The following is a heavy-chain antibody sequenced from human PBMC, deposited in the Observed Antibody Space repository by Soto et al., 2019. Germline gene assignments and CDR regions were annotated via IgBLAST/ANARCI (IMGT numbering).Heavy chain of an antibody. Sequence: SVKVSCKASGGTFSSYAISWVRQAPGQGLEWMGGIIPIFGTANYAQKFQGRVTITADKSTSTAYMELSSLRSEDTAVYYCASRSATIFGPFDYWGQGALVTSPQ. CDR2: IIPIFGTA. V-gene: IGHV1-69*06. D-gene: IGHD3-3*01. CDR3: ASRSATIFGPFDY. CDR1: GGTFSSYA. J-gene: IGHJ4*02.